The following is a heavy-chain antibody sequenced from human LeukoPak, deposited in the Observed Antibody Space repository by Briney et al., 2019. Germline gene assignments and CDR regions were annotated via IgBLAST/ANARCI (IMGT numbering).Heavy chain of an antibody. CDR2: IIPILGIA. CDR3: ARSGIAARHFDY. D-gene: IGHD6-6*01. V-gene: IGHV1-69*04. J-gene: IGHJ4*02. Sequence: SVKVSCKASGGTFSSYAISWVRQAPGQGLEWMGRIIPILGIANYAQKFQGRVTITVDKSTSTAYMELSSLRSEDTAVYYRARSGIAARHFDYWGQGTLVTVSS. CDR1: GGTFSSYA.